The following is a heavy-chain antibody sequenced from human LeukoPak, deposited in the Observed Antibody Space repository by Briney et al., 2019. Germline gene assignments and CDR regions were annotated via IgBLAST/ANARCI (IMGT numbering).Heavy chain of an antibody. CDR3: AKEREKDGVTMIVTVIGAFDI. CDR1: GFTFSSYA. Sequence: GGSLRLSCAASGFTFSSYAMSWVRQAPGKGLEWVSAISGSGGSTYYADSVKGRFTISRDNSKNTLYLQMNSLRAEDTAVYYCAKEREKDGVTMIVTVIGAFDIWGQGTMVTVSS. J-gene: IGHJ3*02. CDR2: ISGSGGST. V-gene: IGHV3-23*01. D-gene: IGHD3-22*01.